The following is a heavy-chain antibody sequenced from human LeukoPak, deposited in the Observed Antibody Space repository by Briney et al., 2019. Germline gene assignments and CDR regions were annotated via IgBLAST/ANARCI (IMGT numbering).Heavy chain of an antibody. CDR3: ARGGHFDLLEYAFDV. CDR2: IYHTGSH. D-gene: IGHD3-9*01. CDR1: GGSISSDIYY. Sequence: PSETLSLTCTVSGGSISSDIYYRGWVRHHPEKGLEWIGYIYHTGSHYQNPSLKSRATLSVDTSQNQFSLRLDSVTAADTAVYYCARGGHFDLLEYAFDVWGQGTMVTVSS. J-gene: IGHJ3*01. V-gene: IGHV4-31*03.